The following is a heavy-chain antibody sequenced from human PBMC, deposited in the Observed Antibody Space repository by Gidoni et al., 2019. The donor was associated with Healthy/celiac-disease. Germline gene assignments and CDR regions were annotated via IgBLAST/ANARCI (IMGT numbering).Heavy chain of an antibody. CDR2: IRNKAYGGTT. V-gene: IGHV3-49*04. CDR1: GFTLGDYA. J-gene: IGHJ6*03. D-gene: IGHD6-19*01. CDR3: TRESLEWLAHNEPYYYYYYYYMDV. Sequence: EVQLVESGGGLVQPGRSLRLSCTASGFTLGDYAMSWVRQAPGKGLEWVGFIRNKAYGGTTEYAASVKGRFTISRDDSKSIAYLQMNSLKTEDTAVYYCTRESLEWLAHNEPYYYYYYYYMDVWGKGTTVTVSS.